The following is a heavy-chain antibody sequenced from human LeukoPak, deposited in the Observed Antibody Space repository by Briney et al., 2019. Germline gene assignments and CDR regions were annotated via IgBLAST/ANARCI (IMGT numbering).Heavy chain of an antibody. V-gene: IGHV3-33*01. CDR3: ARPAYSGSYLAHFDY. Sequence: PGRSLRLSCAASGFTFSSYGMHWVRQAPGKRLEWVAVIWYDGSNKYYADSVKGRFTISRDNSKNTLYLQMNSLRAEDTAVYYCARPAYSGSYLAHFDYWGQGTLVTVSS. J-gene: IGHJ4*02. CDR2: IWYDGSNK. D-gene: IGHD1-26*01. CDR1: GFTFSSYG.